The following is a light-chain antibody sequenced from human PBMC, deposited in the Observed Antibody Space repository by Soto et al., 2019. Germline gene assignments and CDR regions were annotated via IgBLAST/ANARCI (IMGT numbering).Light chain of an antibody. Sequence: DIQMTQSPSSLSASVGDRVTITCRASQGISNYLAWYQQKPGKVLNLLIYAASTLQSGVPSRFSGSGYGTDFTLTISSLQPEDVATYYCQKYNNDPFTFGPGTKVDIK. J-gene: IGKJ3*01. CDR3: QKYNNDPFT. CDR1: QGISNY. V-gene: IGKV1-27*01. CDR2: AAS.